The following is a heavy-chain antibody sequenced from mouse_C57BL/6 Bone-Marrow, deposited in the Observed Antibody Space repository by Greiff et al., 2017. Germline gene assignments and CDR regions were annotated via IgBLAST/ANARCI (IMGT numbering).Heavy chain of an antibody. CDR2: ISSGSSTI. J-gene: IGHJ4*01. CDR1: GFTFSDYG. V-gene: IGHV5-17*01. CDR3: ARDYYGSSYAMDY. D-gene: IGHD1-1*01. Sequence: EVKLVESGGGLVKPGGSLKLSCAASGFTFSDYGMHWVRQAPEKGLEWVAYISSGSSTIYYADTVTGRFTNSRDNAKNTLFLQMTSLRSEDTAMYDCARDYYGSSYAMDYWGQGTSVTVSS.